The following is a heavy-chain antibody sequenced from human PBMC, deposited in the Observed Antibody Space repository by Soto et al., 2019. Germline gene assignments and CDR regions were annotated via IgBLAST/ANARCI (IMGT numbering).Heavy chain of an antibody. Sequence: ASVKVCCEACGDSFTSYYMHWVRQAPGQGLEWMGIINPSGGSTSYAQKFQGRVTMTRDTSTSTVYMELSSLRSEDTAVYYCASITMVRGVTPGPLDAFDIWGQGTMVTVSS. CDR3: ASITMVRGVTPGPLDAFDI. CDR1: GDSFTSYY. V-gene: IGHV1-46*01. J-gene: IGHJ3*02. CDR2: INPSGGST. D-gene: IGHD3-10*01.